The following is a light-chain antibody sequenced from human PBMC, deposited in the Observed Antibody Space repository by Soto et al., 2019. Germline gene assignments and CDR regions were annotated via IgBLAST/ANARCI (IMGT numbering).Light chain of an antibody. Sequence: IQLTQSPSSLSASVGDRVTITCRASQGITTYLAWYQQKPGRAPQLLISAASTLQSGVPARFSGSGSGTDFTLTISNLQPEDFATYYCQQFNGYPLTFGGGTKVEIK. CDR1: QGITTY. J-gene: IGKJ4*01. CDR3: QQFNGYPLT. V-gene: IGKV1-9*01. CDR2: AAS.